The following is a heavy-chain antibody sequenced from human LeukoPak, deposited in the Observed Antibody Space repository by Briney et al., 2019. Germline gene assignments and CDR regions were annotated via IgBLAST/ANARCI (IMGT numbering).Heavy chain of an antibody. CDR2: ISYDGSNK. Sequence: GGSLRLSCAASGFTFSSYAMHWVRQAPGKGLEWVAVISYDGSNKYYADSVKRRFTISRDNSKNTLYLQMNSLRAEDTAVYYCASADSSGYSYWGQGTLVTVSS. D-gene: IGHD3-22*01. CDR1: GFTFSSYA. J-gene: IGHJ4*02. V-gene: IGHV3-30-3*01. CDR3: ASADSSGYSY.